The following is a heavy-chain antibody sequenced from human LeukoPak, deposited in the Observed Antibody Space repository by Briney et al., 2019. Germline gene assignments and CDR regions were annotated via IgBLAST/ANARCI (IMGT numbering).Heavy chain of an antibody. V-gene: IGHV4-34*01. D-gene: IGHD6-19*01. CDR2: INHSGST. CDR1: GGSFSGYY. Sequence: SETLSLTCAVYGGSFSGYYWSWIRQPPGKGLEWIGEINHSGSTNYNPSLKSRVTISVDTSKNQFSLKLSSVTAADTAVYYCARGCSSGWPYYYYGMDVWGQGTTVTVSS. J-gene: IGHJ6*02. CDR3: ARGCSSGWPYYYYGMDV.